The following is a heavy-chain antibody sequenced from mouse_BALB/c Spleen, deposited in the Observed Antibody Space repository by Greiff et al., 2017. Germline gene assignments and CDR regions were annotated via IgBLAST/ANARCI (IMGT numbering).Heavy chain of an antibody. CDR1: GYSITSDYA. CDR2: ISYSGST. Sequence: EVQLQQSGPGLVKPSQSLSLTCTVTGYSITSDYAWNWIRQFPGNKLEWMGYISYSGSTSYNPSLKSRISITRDTSKNQFFLQLNSVTTEDTATYYCARSLYYYFDYWGQGTTLTVSS. V-gene: IGHV3-2*02. D-gene: IGHD2-1*01. J-gene: IGHJ2*01. CDR3: ARSLYYYFDY.